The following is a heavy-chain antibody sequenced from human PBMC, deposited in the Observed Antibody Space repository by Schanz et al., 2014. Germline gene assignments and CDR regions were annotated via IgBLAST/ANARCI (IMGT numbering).Heavy chain of an antibody. J-gene: IGHJ3*02. CDR2: VCYDGSKK. CDR1: GFTFSSYG. CDR3: AKTPTPVDGFDI. Sequence: VQLLESGGGVVQPGRSLRLSCAASGFTFSSYGMHWVRQVPGKGLEWVAVVCYDGSKKYYADSVKGRFTISRDNSKNTLYLHMNSLRPEDTAVYYCAKTPTPVDGFDIWGQGTMVTVSS. V-gene: IGHV3-33*06.